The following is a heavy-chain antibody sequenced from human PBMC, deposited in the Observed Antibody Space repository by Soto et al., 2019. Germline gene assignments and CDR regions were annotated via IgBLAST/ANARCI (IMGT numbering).Heavy chain of an antibody. Sequence: ASVKVSCKASRCTFSSYAISWVRQAPGQGLEWMGGIIPIFGTANYAQKFQGRVTITADKSTSTAYMELSSLRSEDTAVYYCARVNGDPNHYYFDDLGQGTLDNVSS. CDR1: RCTFSSYA. CDR2: IIPIFGTA. V-gene: IGHV1-69*06. CDR3: ARVNGDPNHYYFDD. D-gene: IGHD4-17*01. J-gene: IGHJ4*02.